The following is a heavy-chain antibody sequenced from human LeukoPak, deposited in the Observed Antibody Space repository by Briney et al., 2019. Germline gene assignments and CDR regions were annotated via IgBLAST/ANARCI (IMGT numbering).Heavy chain of an antibody. J-gene: IGHJ4*02. V-gene: IGHV2-5*02. CDR3: AHRKNYYDSSVFDN. CDR2: IYWDDDR. Sequence: SGPTLVNPTQTLTLTCTFSGFSLNTRGVGVGWIRQPPGRALEWLALIYWDDDRRYSPSLKSRLTITKDTSKNQVVLTMTNMDPVDTATYFCAHRKNYYDSSVFDNWGQGTLITVSS. D-gene: IGHD3-22*01. CDR1: GFSLNTRGVG.